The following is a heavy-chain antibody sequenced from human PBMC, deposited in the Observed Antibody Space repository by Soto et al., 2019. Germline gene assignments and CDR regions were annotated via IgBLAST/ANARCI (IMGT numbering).Heavy chain of an antibody. Sequence: DVQMLESGGGLVQPGGSLRLSCAVSGLTFDTYAMSWVRQAPGKGLEWVSTIDRISSRTHYADSVKGRFTISRDNSKNTLYLQMNSLRAEDTAVYYCAKQPYYDFWSGYNYGMDVWGQGTTVTVS. V-gene: IGHV3-23*05. D-gene: IGHD3-3*01. CDR1: GLTFDTYA. CDR2: IDRISSRT. CDR3: AKQPYYDFWSGYNYGMDV. J-gene: IGHJ6*02.